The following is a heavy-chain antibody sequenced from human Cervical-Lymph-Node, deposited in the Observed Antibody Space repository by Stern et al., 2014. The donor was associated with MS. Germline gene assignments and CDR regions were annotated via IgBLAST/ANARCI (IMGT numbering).Heavy chain of an antibody. CDR1: GFIFSSYA. V-gene: IGHV3-30-3*01. D-gene: IGHD2-15*01. CDR3: ARDTCRGGGCYFRY. Sequence: AQPVESVGGVVQPGRSLRLSCAASGFIFSSYAMHWVRQAPGKGLDWVAFLSNEGNKQFYADSVKGRFTISRDNSNNTLYLQMNSLRPEDTAVYYCARDTCRGGGCYFRYWGQGILITVSS. J-gene: IGHJ4*02. CDR2: LSNEGNKQ.